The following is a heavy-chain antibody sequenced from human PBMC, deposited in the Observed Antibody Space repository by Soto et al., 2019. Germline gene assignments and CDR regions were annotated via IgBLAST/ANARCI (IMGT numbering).Heavy chain of an antibody. CDR2: ISGSGATK. V-gene: IGHV3-23*01. CDR3: AKASKGYTGYDLDF. J-gene: IGHJ4*02. CDR1: GFSFGGYA. D-gene: IGHD5-12*01. Sequence: TGGSLRLSCEVSGFSFGGYAMTWVRQAPGKGLEWVSTISGSGATKYYADSVRGRFTISRDNSKDTLYLQMSSLRAEDTAVYFCAKASKGYTGYDLDFWGQGTPVTVS.